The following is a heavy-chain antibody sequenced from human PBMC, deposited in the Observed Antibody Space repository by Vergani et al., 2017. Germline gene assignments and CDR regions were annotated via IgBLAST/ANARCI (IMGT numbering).Heavy chain of an antibody. CDR3: ARGGQYYYDSSGYYDY. CDR2: IYTRGST. J-gene: IGHJ4*02. D-gene: IGHD3-22*01. V-gene: IGHV4-61*02. CDR1: GGSISSGSYY. Sequence: QVQLQESGPGLVKPSQTLSLTCTVSGGSISSGSYYWSWIRQPAGKGLEWIGRIYTRGSTNYNPSLKSRVTIAVDTSKNQFSLKLSSVTAADTAVYYCARGGQYYYDSSGYYDYWGQGTLVTVSS.